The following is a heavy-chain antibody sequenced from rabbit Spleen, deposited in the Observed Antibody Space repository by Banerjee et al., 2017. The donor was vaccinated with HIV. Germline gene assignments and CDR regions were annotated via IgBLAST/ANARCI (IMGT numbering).Heavy chain of an antibody. V-gene: IGHV1S45*01. CDR1: GFDLSSYYD. CDR2: IWTGDDNI. Sequence: QEHLEESGGGLVKPEGSLTLTCKASGFDLSSYYDMCWVRQAPGKGLEWIGYIWTGDDNIYYATWAKGRFTISKTSSTTVTLQMTSLTAADTATYFCARGIDYGTRLDLWGPGTLVTV. J-gene: IGHJ3*01. D-gene: IGHD2-1*01. CDR3: ARGIDYGTRLDL.